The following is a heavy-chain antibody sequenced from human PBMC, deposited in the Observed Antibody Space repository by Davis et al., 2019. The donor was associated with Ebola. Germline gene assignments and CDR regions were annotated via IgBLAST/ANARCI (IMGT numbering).Heavy chain of an antibody. D-gene: IGHD6-19*01. CDR1: GNTISTYT. V-gene: IGHV1-69*02. J-gene: IGHJ4*02. CDR2: IIPILGIA. CDR3: ARATFGYNSGWYADY. Sequence: SVPVSCKASGNTISTYTIDWVRQAPGQGLEWMGRIIPILGIANYAQKFQGRVTITTDTSASTAYLDLSSLRSDDTAVFYCARATFGYNSGWYADYWGQGTLVTVSS.